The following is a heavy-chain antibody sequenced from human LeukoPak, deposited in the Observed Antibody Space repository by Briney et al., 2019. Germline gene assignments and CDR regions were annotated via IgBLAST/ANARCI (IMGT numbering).Heavy chain of an antibody. J-gene: IGHJ4*02. CDR1: GYTLTELS. D-gene: IGHD3-10*01. Sequence: ASVKVSCKVSGYTLTELSMHWVRQAPGKGLEWMGGFDPEDGETIYAQKFQGRVTMTEDTSTDTAYMELSSLRSEDTAVYYCAIAWMVRGVFDYWGQGTLVTVSS. V-gene: IGHV1-24*01. CDR3: AIAWMVRGVFDY. CDR2: FDPEDGET.